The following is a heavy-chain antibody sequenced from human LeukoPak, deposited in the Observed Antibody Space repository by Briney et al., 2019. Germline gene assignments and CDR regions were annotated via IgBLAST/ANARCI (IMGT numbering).Heavy chain of an antibody. CDR1: GFIVSSNF. CDR2: IDSGGRT. J-gene: IGHJ4*02. V-gene: IGHV3-53*01. CDR3: ARYYDSSGYYSGAIDH. Sequence: PGGSLRLSCAASGFIVSSNFMTWVRQTPGKGLELVSLIDSGGRTYYPDSVKGRFTISRDNSKSTLYLQMNSLRAEDTAVYHCARYYDSSGYYSGAIDHWGQGTLVTVSS. D-gene: IGHD3-22*01.